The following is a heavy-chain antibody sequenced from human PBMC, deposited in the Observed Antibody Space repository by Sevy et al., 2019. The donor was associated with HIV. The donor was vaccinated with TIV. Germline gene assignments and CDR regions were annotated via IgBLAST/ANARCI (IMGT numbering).Heavy chain of an antibody. J-gene: IGHJ4*02. Sequence: SETLSLTCTVSGGAMNLYFWSWIRQPPGKGLEWIGSRSSSGSTNYNPSLKSRVTISLSTSGNQFSLKLRSMTAADTAVYYCARESIGSTGDFDFWGQGTLVTVSS. CDR1: GGAMNLYF. CDR2: RSSSGST. CDR3: ARESIGSTGDFDF. D-gene: IGHD1-1*01. V-gene: IGHV4-4*08.